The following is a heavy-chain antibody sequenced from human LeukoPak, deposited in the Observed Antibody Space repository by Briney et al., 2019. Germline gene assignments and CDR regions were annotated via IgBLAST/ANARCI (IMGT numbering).Heavy chain of an antibody. CDR2: ISYDGSNK. V-gene: IGHV3-30*04. CDR3: ARDQREDYYYYMDV. D-gene: IGHD6-25*01. J-gene: IGHJ6*03. Sequence: GGSLRLSCAASGFTFSFYAIHWVRQAPGRGLEWVALISYDGSNKYYADSVKGRFTISRDNSKNTLYLQMNSLRAEDTAVYFCARDQREDYYYYMDVWGKGTTVTVSS. CDR1: GFTFSFYA.